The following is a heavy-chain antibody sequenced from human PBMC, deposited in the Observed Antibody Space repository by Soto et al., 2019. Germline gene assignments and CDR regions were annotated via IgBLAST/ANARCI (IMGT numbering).Heavy chain of an antibody. CDR3: ARPGRDWGALHY. J-gene: IGHJ4*02. V-gene: IGHV4-59*08. CDR2: IYYSGST. Sequence: QVQLQESGPGLVKPSGTLSLTCTVSNDSISTYYWTWIRQPPGKGLEWIGFIYYSGSTNYNPSLQSRVTISVDTSKNQFSLKMNSVTAADTAVYYCARPGRDWGALHYWGQGTLVTVSS. CDR1: NDSISTYY. D-gene: IGHD7-27*01.